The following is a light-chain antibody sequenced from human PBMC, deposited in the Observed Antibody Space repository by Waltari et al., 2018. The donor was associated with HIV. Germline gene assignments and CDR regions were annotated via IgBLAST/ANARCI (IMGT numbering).Light chain of an antibody. J-gene: IGLJ2*01. CDR1: SSNIGAGYA. Sequence: QSVLTQPPSVSGAPGQRVTFSCTGSSSNIGAGYAVHWYQQLPGTAPKPLIYGNSNRPSGLPDRFSGSKSGTSASLAITGLQAEDEADYYCQSYDSSLRGSVFGGGTKLTVL. V-gene: IGLV1-40*01. CDR3: QSYDSSLRGSV. CDR2: GNS.